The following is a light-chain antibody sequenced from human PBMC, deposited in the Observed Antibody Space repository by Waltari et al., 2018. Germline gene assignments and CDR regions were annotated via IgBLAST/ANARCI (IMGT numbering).Light chain of an antibody. CDR3: QQYYTTPIT. J-gene: IGKJ5*01. Sequence: ATINCKSSQSVLYSSNNKNYLAWYQQKPGQPPKLLIYWASTRESGVPDRFSGSGSGTDFTLTISSLQAEDVAVYYCQQYYTTPITFGQGTRLEIK. CDR1: QSVLYSSNNKNY. V-gene: IGKV4-1*01. CDR2: WAS.